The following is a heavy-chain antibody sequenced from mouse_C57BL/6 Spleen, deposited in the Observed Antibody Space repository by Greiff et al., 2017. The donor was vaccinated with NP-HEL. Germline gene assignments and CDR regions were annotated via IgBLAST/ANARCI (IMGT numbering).Heavy chain of an antibody. CDR1: GYSITSGYY. CDR3: ARGRDYGPYAMDY. V-gene: IGHV3-6*01. CDR2: ISYDGSN. Sequence: EVKLMESGPGLVKPSQSLSLTCSVTGYSITSGYYWNWIRQFPGNKLEWMGYISYDGSNNYNPSLKNRISITRDTSKNQFFLKLNSVTTEDTATYYCARGRDYGPYAMDYWGQGTSVTVSS. D-gene: IGHD1-1*01. J-gene: IGHJ4*01.